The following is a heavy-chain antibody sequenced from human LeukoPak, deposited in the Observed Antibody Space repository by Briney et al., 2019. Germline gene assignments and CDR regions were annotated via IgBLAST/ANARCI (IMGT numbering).Heavy chain of an antibody. J-gene: IGHJ5*01. CDR2: IRYDGSNK. CDR1: GFTFSSYA. V-gene: IGHV3-30*02. Sequence: GGSLRLSCAASGFTFSSYAMHSGREAPGKGLEGVACIRYDGSNKYYAYSVKGQFSISIYNSKNTLYLQMNSLRAEDTAVYYYSKDTRIAEIDSWGQGTLVTVSS. D-gene: IGHD6-13*01. CDR3: SKDTRIAEIDS.